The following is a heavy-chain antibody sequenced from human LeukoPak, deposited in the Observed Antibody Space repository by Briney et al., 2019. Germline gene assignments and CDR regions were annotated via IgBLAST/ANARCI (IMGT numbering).Heavy chain of an antibody. J-gene: IGHJ4*02. CDR1: GFTFSNYS. V-gene: IGHV3-21*01. CDR3: AGDPGYYDSSGYLDY. CDR2: ISSTSTYI. D-gene: IGHD3-22*01. Sequence: GGSLRLSCAASGFTFSNYSMNWVRQAPGKGLEWVSSISSTSTYIYYADSLKGRFTISRDNAKNSLYLQMNSLRAEDTAVYYCAGDPGYYDSSGYLDYWGQGTLVTVSS.